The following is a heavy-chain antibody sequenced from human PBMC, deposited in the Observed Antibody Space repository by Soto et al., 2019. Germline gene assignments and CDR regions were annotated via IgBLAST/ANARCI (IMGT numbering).Heavy chain of an antibody. Sequence: QVQLVQSGAEVKKPGSSVKVSCKASGGTFSSYAISWVRQAPGQGLEWMGGIIPIFGTANYAQKFQGRVTIPADESTSTAYMALSSLRSEETDVYYCARGHRGSGHYSYGMDVWGQGPTVTVSS. D-gene: IGHD2-15*01. CDR1: GGTFSSYA. CDR3: ARGHRGSGHYSYGMDV. CDR2: IIPIFGTA. J-gene: IGHJ6*02. V-gene: IGHV1-69*01.